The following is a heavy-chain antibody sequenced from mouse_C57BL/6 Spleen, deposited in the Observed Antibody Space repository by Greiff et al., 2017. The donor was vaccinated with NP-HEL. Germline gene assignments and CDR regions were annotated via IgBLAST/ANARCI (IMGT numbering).Heavy chain of an antibody. CDR1: GYTFTDYN. D-gene: IGHD2-3*01. CDR3: SSSLYDGYYGWFAY. Sequence: EVQLLQSGPELVKPGASVKIPCKASGYTFTDYNMDWVKQSHGKRLEWIGYINPNNGGTIYNQRFKGKATLTVDKSSSTAYMVLRSLTSEDTAVYYCSSSLYDGYYGWFAYWGQGTLVTVSA. J-gene: IGHJ3*01. CDR2: INPNNGGT. V-gene: IGHV1-18*01.